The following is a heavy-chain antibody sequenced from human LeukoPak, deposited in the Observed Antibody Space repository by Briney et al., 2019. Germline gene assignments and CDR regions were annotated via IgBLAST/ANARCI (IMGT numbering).Heavy chain of an antibody. CDR3: ARRWRSAFDI. CDR1: GFTFSNYW. V-gene: IGHV3-7*01. Sequence: GGSLRLSCAASGFTFSNYWMSWVRQAPGKGLEWVANIKQDGSDKYYVDSLKGRFTISRDNAKNSLYLQMNSLRAEDTAVYYCARRWRSAFDIWGQGTMVTVSS. J-gene: IGHJ3*02. D-gene: IGHD5-24*01. CDR2: IKQDGSDK.